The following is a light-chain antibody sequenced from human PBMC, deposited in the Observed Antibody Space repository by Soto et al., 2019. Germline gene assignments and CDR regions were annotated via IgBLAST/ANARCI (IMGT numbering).Light chain of an antibody. V-gene: IGLV2-8*01. CDR3: TSYAGNNNGV. Sequence: QSVLTHPLSASGPPCQSVTISCSGTSSDVGAYNYVSEYQQHPGKAPNLLIYESNKRPSGVPDRFADSKSSKTACLTVSGLQAEDEADYYSTSYAGNNNGVIETGTKVT. J-gene: IGLJ1*01. CDR1: SSDVGAYNY. CDR2: ESN.